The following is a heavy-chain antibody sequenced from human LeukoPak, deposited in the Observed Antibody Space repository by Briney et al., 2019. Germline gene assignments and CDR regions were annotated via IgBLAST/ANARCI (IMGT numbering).Heavy chain of an antibody. CDR3: ARDGAYDFWSGYYFFGDAGNWFDP. V-gene: IGHV1-46*01. Sequence: ASVKVSCKASGYTFTIYYMHWVRQAPGQGLEWMGIINPSGGSTSYAQKFQGRVTMTRDTSTSTVYMELSSLRSEDTAVYYCARDGAYDFWSGYYFFGDAGNWFDPWGQGTLVTVSS. J-gene: IGHJ5*02. D-gene: IGHD3-3*01. CDR1: GYTFTIYY. CDR2: INPSGGST.